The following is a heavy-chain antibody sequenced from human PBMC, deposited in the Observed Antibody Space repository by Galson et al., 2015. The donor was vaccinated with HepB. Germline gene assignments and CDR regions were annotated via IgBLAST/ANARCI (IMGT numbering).Heavy chain of an antibody. V-gene: IGHV1-69*13. D-gene: IGHD2-2*01. CDR2: IIPIFGTA. Sequence: SVKVSCKASGGTFNSYAINWVRQAPGQGLEWMGGIIPIFGTASYAQKFQGRVTITADESTSTAYMELSSLRSEDTAVYYCARKGEYCSSTSCRETSDYYYMDVWGKGTTVTVSS. J-gene: IGHJ6*03. CDR1: GGTFNSYA. CDR3: ARKGEYCSSTSCRETSDYYYMDV.